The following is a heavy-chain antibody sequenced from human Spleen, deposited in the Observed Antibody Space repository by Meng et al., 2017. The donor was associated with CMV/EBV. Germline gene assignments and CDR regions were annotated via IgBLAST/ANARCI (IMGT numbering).Heavy chain of an antibody. D-gene: IGHD3-10*01. Sequence: ASVKVSCKASGYTFTGYYMHWVRQAPGQGLEWMGWIIADNGKTHYAQNFQGRVTMTTDTSTSTAYMELRSLRSDDTAIYHCARDSLVRGRSTYYYGMDVWGQGTTVTVSS. CDR3: ARDSLVRGRSTYYYGMDV. CDR2: IIADNGKT. J-gene: IGHJ6*02. CDR1: GYTFTGYY. V-gene: IGHV1-18*04.